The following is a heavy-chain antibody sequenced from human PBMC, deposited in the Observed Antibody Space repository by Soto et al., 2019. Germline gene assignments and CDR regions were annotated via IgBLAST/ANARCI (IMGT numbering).Heavy chain of an antibody. CDR3: ARGWKWSWGRWFDP. D-gene: IGHD2-15*01. V-gene: IGHV1-69*02. CDR1: GGTFSSYT. CDR2: IIPILGIA. J-gene: IGHJ5*02. Sequence: QVQLVQSGAEVKKPGSSVKVSCEASGGTFSSYTISWVRQAPGQGLEWMGRIIPILGIANYAQKFQGRVTITADKSTSTAYMELSSLRSDDTAVYYCARGWKWSWGRWFDPWGQGTLVTVSS.